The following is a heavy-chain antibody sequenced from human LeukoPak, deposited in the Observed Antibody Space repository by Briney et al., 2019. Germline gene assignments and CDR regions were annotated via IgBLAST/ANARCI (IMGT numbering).Heavy chain of an antibody. CDR2: INHSGST. CDR3: ARDRYCSSTSCYIDY. V-gene: IGHV4-34*01. CDR1: GGSFSGYH. J-gene: IGHJ4*02. Sequence: SETLSLTCAVYGGSFSGYHWSWIRQPPGKGLEWIGEINHSGSTNYNPSLKSRVTISVDTSKNQFSLKLSSVTAADTAVYYCARDRYCSSTSCYIDYWGQGTLVTVSS. D-gene: IGHD2-2*02.